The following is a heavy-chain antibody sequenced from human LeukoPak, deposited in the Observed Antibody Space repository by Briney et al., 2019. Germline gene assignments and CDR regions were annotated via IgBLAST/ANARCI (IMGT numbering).Heavy chain of an antibody. J-gene: IGHJ4*02. CDR1: GFTFSSYG. D-gene: IGHD3-10*01. V-gene: IGHV3-33*01. Sequence: GRSLRLSCAASGFTFSSYGMHWVRQAPGKGLEWVAVIWYDGSSKYYADSVKGRFTISRDNSKNTLYLQMNSLRAEDTAVYYCAREVPTSRDFDYWGQGTLVTVSS. CDR2: IWYDGSSK. CDR3: AREVPTSRDFDY.